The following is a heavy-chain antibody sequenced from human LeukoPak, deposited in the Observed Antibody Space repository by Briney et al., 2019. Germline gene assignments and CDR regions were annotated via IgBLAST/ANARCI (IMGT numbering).Heavy chain of an antibody. J-gene: IGHJ4*02. CDR1: GYTLTGYY. CDR2: INPNSGGT. D-gene: IGHD3-16*01. Sequence: ASLKVSCKASGYTLTGYYMQGVRQAPGQELEWMGWINPNSGGTKYAQEFQGRVTMTRDTSISTAYMELSRLRSDDTAVYYCARDLRPVMEYYFDYWGQGTLVTVSS. CDR3: ARDLRPVMEYYFDY. V-gene: IGHV1-2*02.